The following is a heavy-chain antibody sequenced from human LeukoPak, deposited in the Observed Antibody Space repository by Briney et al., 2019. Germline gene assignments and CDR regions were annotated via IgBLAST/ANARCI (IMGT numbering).Heavy chain of an antibody. CDR1: GFTFSSYA. V-gene: IGHV3-23*01. Sequence: PGGSLRLSCAASGFTFSSYAMSWVRQAPGKGLEWVSAISGSGGSTYYADSVKGRFTISRDNSKNTLYLQMNSLRAEDTAVYYCAKTINYDFWSGTTAYFDYWGQGTLVTVSS. CDR2: ISGSGGST. D-gene: IGHD3-3*01. CDR3: AKTINYDFWSGTTAYFDY. J-gene: IGHJ4*02.